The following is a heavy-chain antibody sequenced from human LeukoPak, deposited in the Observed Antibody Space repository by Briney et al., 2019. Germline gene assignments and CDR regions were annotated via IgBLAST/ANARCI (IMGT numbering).Heavy chain of an antibody. CDR1: GGSIGSYY. Sequence: SETLSLTCTVSGGSIGSYYWSWIRQPAGKGLEWIGRIYTSGSTNYNPSLKSRVTMSVDTSKNQFSLKLSSVTAADTAVYYCASQMYYDFWSGEDYNWFDPWGQGTLVTVSS. CDR2: IYTSGST. D-gene: IGHD3-3*01. J-gene: IGHJ5*02. V-gene: IGHV4-4*07. CDR3: ASQMYYDFWSGEDYNWFDP.